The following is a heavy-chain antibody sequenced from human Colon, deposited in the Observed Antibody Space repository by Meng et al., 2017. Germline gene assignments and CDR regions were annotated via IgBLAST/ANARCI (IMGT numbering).Heavy chain of an antibody. CDR1: GFTLTGYS. Sequence: EVQLVESGGGLVNPGGSLRLSCAASGFTLTGYSMNWVRQAPGKGLEWVSSISTTTRYIYYADSVKGRFTVSRDNAKNSLYLQMNSLRAEDTAVYYCAREGAVVTAIGGGYFDYWGQGILVTVSS. CDR2: ISTTTRYI. V-gene: IGHV3-21*02. D-gene: IGHD2-21*02. CDR3: AREGAVVTAIGGGYFDY. J-gene: IGHJ4*02.